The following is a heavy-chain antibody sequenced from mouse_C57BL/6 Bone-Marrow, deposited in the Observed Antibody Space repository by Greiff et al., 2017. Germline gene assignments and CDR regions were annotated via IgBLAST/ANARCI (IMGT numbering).Heavy chain of an antibody. V-gene: IGHV1-64*01. CDR3: ARETYYGSSYRFDY. J-gene: IGHJ2*01. D-gene: IGHD1-1*01. CDR1: GYTFTSYW. Sequence: QVQLQQPGAELVKPGASVKLSCKASGYTFTSYWMHWVKPRPGQGLEWIGMIPPNSGSTNYNEKFKSKATLTVDKSSSTAYMQLSSRTSEDSSVYYCARETYYGSSYRFDYWGQGTTLTVSS. CDR2: IPPNSGST.